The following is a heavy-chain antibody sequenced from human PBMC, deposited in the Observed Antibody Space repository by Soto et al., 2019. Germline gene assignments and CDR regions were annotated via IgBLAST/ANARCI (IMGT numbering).Heavy chain of an antibody. D-gene: IGHD3-10*01. CDR1: GFTFDDFA. CDR2: IHWNSDSI. Sequence: EVQLVESGGGLVQPGRSLRLSCAASGFTFDDFAMHWVRQAPGKGLEWVSGIHWNSDSIGYGDSVKGRFTISRDNAKKSLYLQMKSLRTEDTAFYYCVKDMGYFGSGSHYYFDNWGRGTLVTVSS. J-gene: IGHJ4*02. V-gene: IGHV3-9*01. CDR3: VKDMGYFGSGSHYYFDN.